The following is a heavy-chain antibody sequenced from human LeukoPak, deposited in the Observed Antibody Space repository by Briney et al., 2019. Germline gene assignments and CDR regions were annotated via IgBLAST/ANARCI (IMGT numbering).Heavy chain of an antibody. CDR3: ARESYYDFWSGWDETYYYYMDV. CDR2: IYTSGST. V-gene: IGHV4-61*02. Sequence: SETLSLTCTVSGGSISSGSYYWSWIRQPAGKGLEWIGRIYTSGSTNYNPSHKSRVTISVDTSKNQFSLKLSSVTAADTAVYYCARESYYDFWSGWDETYYYYMDVWGKGTTVTVSS. CDR1: GGSISSGSYY. D-gene: IGHD3-3*01. J-gene: IGHJ6*03.